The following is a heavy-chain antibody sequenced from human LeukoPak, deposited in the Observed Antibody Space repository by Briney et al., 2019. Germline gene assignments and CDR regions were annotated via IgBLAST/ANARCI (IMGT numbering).Heavy chain of an antibody. CDR3: GRDSDYGGFDF. CDR2: IYDGSTK. J-gene: IGHJ4*02. Sequence: GSLRLSCAASGFIFCTYIFHCVPHAPGKGLEWAALIYDGSTKKLADPFKGRFTISRDNSKNTLYLQMNSLRGEDTAMYYCGRDSDYGGFDFWGQGTLVTVAS. D-gene: IGHD4-23*01. CDR1: GFIFCTYI. V-gene: IGHV3-30*04.